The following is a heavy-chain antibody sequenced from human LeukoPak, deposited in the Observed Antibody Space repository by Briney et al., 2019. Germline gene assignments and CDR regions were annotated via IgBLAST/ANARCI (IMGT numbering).Heavy chain of an antibody. J-gene: IGHJ4*02. CDR2: MNPNRGNT. D-gene: IGHD5-12*01. V-gene: IGHV1-8*01. Sequence: ASVKVSCKASGYTFSSYDINWVRQATGQGLAWMGWMNPNRGNTGYVQKFQGRVTMTRSTSISTAYMELSSLRSEDTAVYYCARLSNSGYDPDYWGQGTLVTVSS. CDR3: ARLSNSGYDPDY. CDR1: GYTFSSYD.